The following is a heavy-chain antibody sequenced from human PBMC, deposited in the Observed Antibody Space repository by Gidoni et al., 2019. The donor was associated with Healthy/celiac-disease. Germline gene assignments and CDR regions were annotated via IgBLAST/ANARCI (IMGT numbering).Heavy chain of an antibody. CDR3: ARERYFAGLDY. J-gene: IGHJ4*02. CDR1: GFTFSSYG. V-gene: IGHV3-33*08. D-gene: IGHD3-9*01. CDR2: IWYDGSNK. Sequence: QVQLVESGGGVVQPGRSLRLSCAASGFTFSSYGMPWVRQAPGKGLEWVAVIWYDGSNKYYADSVKGRFTISRDNSKNTLYLQMNSLRAEDTAVYYCARERYFAGLDYWGQGTLVTVSS.